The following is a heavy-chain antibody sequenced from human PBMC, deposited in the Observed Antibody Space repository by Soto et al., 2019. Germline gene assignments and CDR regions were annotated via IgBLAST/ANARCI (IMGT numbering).Heavy chain of an antibody. CDR1: GGSISTYY. CDR3: ARGAGGSGSYYYSGMDV. CDR2: IYYSGNT. D-gene: IGHD3-10*01. J-gene: IGHJ6*02. V-gene: IGHV4-59*01. Sequence: SATWSLTCTFSGGSISTYYWSWIQQPPGRGREWLGFIYYSGNTNYNPSLKSRVTISLDTAKNQFSLKLTSVTAADTAVYYCARGAGGSGSYYYSGMDVWGQGTTVTVS.